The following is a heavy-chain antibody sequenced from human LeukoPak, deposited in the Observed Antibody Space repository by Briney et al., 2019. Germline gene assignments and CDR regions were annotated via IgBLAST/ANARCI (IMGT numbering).Heavy chain of an antibody. J-gene: IGHJ4*02. D-gene: IGHD1-26*01. CDR2: INQRGSEK. V-gene: IGHV3-7*01. Sequence: GGSLRLSCAASGFAFSRYWMSWVRQAPGKGLDWVANINQRGSEKCYAGSVKGRFTISRDNAKNSVSLQMNSLRAEDTAVYYCARLDIDGSGRGRYSNDFWGQGTLVTVSS. CDR3: ARLDIDGSGRGRYSNDF. CDR1: GFAFSRYW.